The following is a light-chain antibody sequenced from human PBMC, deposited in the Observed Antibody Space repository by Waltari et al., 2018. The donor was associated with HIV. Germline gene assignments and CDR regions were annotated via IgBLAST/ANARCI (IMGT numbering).Light chain of an antibody. CDR1: SLRSDY. V-gene: IGLV3-19*01. CDR2: CKN. Sequence: SSELTQDPAVSVALGQTVRITCQGDSLRSDYASWYQQKPGQAPVLVSYCKNNRPSGIPDRFSGSSSGNTASLTITGAQADDEADYYCNSRDSSGNHVVFGGGTKLTVL. CDR3: NSRDSSGNHVV. J-gene: IGLJ2*01.